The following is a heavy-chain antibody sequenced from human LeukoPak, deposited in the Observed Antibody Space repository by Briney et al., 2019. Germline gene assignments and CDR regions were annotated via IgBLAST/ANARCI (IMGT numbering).Heavy chain of an antibody. CDR2: ISSSSSTI. CDR1: GFTFSSYS. Sequence: PGGPLRLSCAASGFTFSSYSMNWVRQAPGKGLEWVSYISSSSSTIYYADSVKGRFTISRDNAKNSLYLQMNSLRAEDTAVYYCAKDRCSNGVGCYYYYMDVWGKGTTVTISS. J-gene: IGHJ6*03. D-gene: IGHD2-8*01. V-gene: IGHV3-48*01. CDR3: AKDRCSNGVGCYYYYMDV.